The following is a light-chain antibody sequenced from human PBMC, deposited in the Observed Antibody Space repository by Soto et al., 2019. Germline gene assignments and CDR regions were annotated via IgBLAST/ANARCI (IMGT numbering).Light chain of an antibody. CDR3: QQRSNWPLT. Sequence: EIVLTQSPATLSLSPGERATLSCRASQSVGSYLAWYQQKPGQAPRLLIYDASSRATGIPARFSGSGSGTDFTLTISSLEPEVFAVYYCQQRSNWPLTFGGGTKVDIK. V-gene: IGKV3-11*01. CDR1: QSVGSY. CDR2: DAS. J-gene: IGKJ4*01.